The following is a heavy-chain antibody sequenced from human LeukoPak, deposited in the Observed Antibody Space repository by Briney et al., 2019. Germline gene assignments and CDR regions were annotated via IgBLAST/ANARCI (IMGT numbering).Heavy chain of an antibody. CDR3: ARDRCSGGSCYSFDY. Sequence: ASVKVSCKASGYTFTSYGISWVRQAPGQGLEWMGWISAYNGNTSYAQKLQGRVTMTTDTSTSTAYMELRSLRSDDTAVYYCARDRCSGGSCYSFDYWGQGTLVTVSS. CDR2: ISAYNGNT. V-gene: IGHV1-18*01. J-gene: IGHJ4*02. D-gene: IGHD2-15*01. CDR1: GYTFTSYG.